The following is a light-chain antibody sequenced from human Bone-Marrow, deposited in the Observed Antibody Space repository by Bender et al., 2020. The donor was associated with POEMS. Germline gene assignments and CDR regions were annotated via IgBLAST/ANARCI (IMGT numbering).Light chain of an antibody. CDR1: SNDVGGYNL. V-gene: IGLV2-11*01. CDR2: EVT. Sequence: QSALTQPASVSGSPGQSITISCTATSNDVGGYNLVSWYQQHPGKAPKLMIYEVTKRPSGVPDRFSGSKSGNTASLTISGLQAEDEADYYCCSYAGSHTDVFGTGTKVTVL. J-gene: IGLJ1*01. CDR3: CSYAGSHTDV.